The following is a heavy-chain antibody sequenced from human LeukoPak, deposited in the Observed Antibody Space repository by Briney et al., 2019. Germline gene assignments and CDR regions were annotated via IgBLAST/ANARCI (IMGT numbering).Heavy chain of an antibody. D-gene: IGHD6-19*01. CDR1: GYTFTSYY. CDR2: INPSGGTT. Sequence: ASVKVSCKASGYTFTSYYMHWVRQAPGQGLEWMGLINPSGGTTRYAQKFQGRVTMTRDLSTSTDYMELSSLRSDDTAVYFCARVIPASIAVAGTSYYYYMDVWGKGTTVTVSS. CDR3: ARVIPASIAVAGTSYYYYMDV. V-gene: IGHV1-46*01. J-gene: IGHJ6*03.